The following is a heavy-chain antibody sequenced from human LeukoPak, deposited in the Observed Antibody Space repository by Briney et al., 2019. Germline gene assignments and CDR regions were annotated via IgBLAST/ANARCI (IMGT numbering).Heavy chain of an antibody. CDR3: ARALHGGSYFLDY. Sequence: SETLSLTCAVYGGSFSGYFWSYIRQPPGKGLEWLGEISHSGGTNYSPSLKSQVTISVDTSKNQFSLKLSSATAADTAVYYCARALHGGSYFLDYWGQGSLVTVSS. CDR1: GGSFSGYF. D-gene: IGHD1-26*01. J-gene: IGHJ4*02. CDR2: ISHSGGT. V-gene: IGHV4-34*01.